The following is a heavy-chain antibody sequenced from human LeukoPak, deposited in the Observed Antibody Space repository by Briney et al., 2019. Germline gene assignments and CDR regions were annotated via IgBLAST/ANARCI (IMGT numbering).Heavy chain of an antibody. CDR2: ISGSGGST. D-gene: IGHD3-22*01. J-gene: IGHJ4*02. V-gene: IGHV3-23*01. CDR3: AKVEGIYDSSGHTLDY. Sequence: GGSLRLSCAASGFTFSSYAMSWVRQAPGKGLEWVSAISGSGGSTYYADSVKGRFTISRDNSKNTLYLQMNSLRAEDTAVYYCAKVEGIYDSSGHTLDYWGQGTLVTVSS. CDR1: GFTFSSYA.